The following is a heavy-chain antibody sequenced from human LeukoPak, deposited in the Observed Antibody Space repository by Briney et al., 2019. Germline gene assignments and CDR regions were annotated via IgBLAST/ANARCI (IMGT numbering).Heavy chain of an antibody. CDR2: IYTSGST. D-gene: IGHD3-9*01. CDR3: ARVFYDIWFPYWYFDL. V-gene: IGHV4-61*02. CDR1: GGSISSGSYY. Sequence: SETLSLTCTVSGGSISSGSYYWSWIRQPAGKGLEWIGRIYTSGSTNYNPSLKSRVTISVDTSKNQFSLKLSSVTAADTAVYYCARVFYDIWFPYWYFDLWGRGTLVTVSS. J-gene: IGHJ2*01.